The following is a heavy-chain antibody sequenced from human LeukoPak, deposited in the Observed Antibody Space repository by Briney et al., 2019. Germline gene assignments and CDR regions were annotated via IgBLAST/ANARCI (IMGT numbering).Heavy chain of an antibody. CDR3: AKDFSVSFDAY. CDR2: ISYDGSNK. J-gene: IGHJ4*02. V-gene: IGHV3-30*18. Sequence: PGGSPRLSCAASGFTFSSYGMHWVRQAPGKGLEWVAVISYDGSNKYYADSVKGRFTISRDNSKNTLYLQMNSLRAEDTAVYYCAKDFSVSFDAYWGQGTLVTVSS. CDR1: GFTFSSYG. D-gene: IGHD2/OR15-2a*01.